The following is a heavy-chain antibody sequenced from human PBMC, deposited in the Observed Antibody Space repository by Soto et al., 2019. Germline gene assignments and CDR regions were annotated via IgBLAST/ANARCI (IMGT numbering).Heavy chain of an antibody. D-gene: IGHD2-15*01. CDR1: GGSFSGYY. J-gene: IGHJ4*02. CDR2: INHSGST. Sequence: QVQLQQWGAGLLKPSETLSLTCAVYGGSFSGYYWSWIRQPPGKGREWIGEINHSGSTNYNPSLKSRVTISVDTSKNQFSLKLSSVTAADTAVYYCASSRYCSGGSCYSLDYWGQGTLVTVSS. CDR3: ASSRYCSGGSCYSLDY. V-gene: IGHV4-34*01.